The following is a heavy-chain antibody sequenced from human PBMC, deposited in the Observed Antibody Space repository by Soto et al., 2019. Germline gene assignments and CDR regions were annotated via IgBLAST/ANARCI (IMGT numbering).Heavy chain of an antibody. J-gene: IGHJ4*02. CDR2: IYPGDSDT. V-gene: IGHV5-51*01. CDR1: GYSFTSYW. D-gene: IGHD5-12*01. Sequence: GESLKISCQGSGYSFTSYWIGWVRQMPGKGLEWMGIIYPGDSDTRYSPSFQGQVTISADKSISTAYLQWSSLKASDTAMYYCARLQWLQSTFFDYWGQGTLVTVSA. CDR3: ARLQWLQSTFFDY.